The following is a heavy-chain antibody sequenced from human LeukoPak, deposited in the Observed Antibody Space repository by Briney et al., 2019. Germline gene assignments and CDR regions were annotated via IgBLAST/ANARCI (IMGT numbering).Heavy chain of an antibody. CDR2: IYYSGST. CDR1: GGSISSSSYY. CDR3: ARYIVVVPFLYFDY. J-gene: IGHJ4*02. Sequence: SETLSLTCTVSGGSISSSSYYWGWIRQPPGKGLEWIGSIYYSGSTYYNPSLKSRVTISVDTSKNQFSLKLSSVTAADTAVYYCARYIVVVPFLYFDYWGQGTLVTVPS. D-gene: IGHD3-22*01. V-gene: IGHV4-39*07.